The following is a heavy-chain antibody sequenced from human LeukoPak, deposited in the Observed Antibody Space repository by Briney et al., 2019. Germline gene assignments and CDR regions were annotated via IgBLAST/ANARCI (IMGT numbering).Heavy chain of an antibody. Sequence: SETLSLTCAVYGGSFSGYYWSWIRQPPGKGLEWIGEINHRGSTNYNPSLKSRVTISVDTSKNQFSLKLSSVTAADTAVYYCARGYSNGPWYYYYGMDVWGQGTTVTVSS. V-gene: IGHV4-34*01. CDR2: INHRGST. J-gene: IGHJ6*02. D-gene: IGHD4-11*01. CDR1: GGSFSGYY. CDR3: ARGYSNGPWYYYYGMDV.